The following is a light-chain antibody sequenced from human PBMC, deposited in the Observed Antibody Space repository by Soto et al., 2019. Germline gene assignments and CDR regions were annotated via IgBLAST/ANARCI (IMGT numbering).Light chain of an antibody. CDR3: LQHNNYPPT. CDR2: AAS. J-gene: IGKJ1*01. V-gene: IGKV1-17*01. CDR1: QDIRID. Sequence: DIQMTQSPSSLSASVGDRVTITCRASQDIRIDLGWFQQKPGKAPKRLIYAASSLQSGVPSRFSGSGSGTVFTLTISRLQPEDFATYYWLQHNNYPPTFGQGTKVEI.